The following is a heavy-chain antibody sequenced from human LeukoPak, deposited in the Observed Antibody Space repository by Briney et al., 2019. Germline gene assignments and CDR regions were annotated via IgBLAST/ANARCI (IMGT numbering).Heavy chain of an antibody. D-gene: IGHD6-6*01. CDR2: ISSSSKI. Sequence: AGGSLRLSCAASGFTFSSYAMAWVRQAPGKGLEWLSYISSSSKINYADSVKGRFTISRDNAKNSLYLQMNSLRDEDTAVYYCARSANPGVHDFDPWGQGTLVTVSS. J-gene: IGHJ5*02. CDR3: ARSANPGVHDFDP. CDR1: GFTFSSYA. V-gene: IGHV3-48*02.